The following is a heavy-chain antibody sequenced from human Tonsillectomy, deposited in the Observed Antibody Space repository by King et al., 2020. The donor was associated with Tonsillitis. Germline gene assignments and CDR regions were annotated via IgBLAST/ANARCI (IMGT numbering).Heavy chain of an antibody. Sequence: VQLVESGGGVVQPGGSLRLSCAASGFTFSTFAMHWVRQAPGKGLEWVAVLSDDGTNQYYRDSVKGRFTISRDNSKNTLYLQMNTLWPEDAALYFCARGNSASYLPLNYYLDNWGQGTLVTVSS. CDR2: LSDDGTNQ. CDR1: GFTFSTFA. D-gene: IGHD1-26*01. V-gene: IGHV3-30*04. CDR3: ARGNSASYLPLNYYLDN. J-gene: IGHJ4*02.